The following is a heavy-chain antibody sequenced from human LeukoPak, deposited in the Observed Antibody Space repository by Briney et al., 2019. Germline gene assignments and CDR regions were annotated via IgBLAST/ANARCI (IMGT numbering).Heavy chain of an antibody. CDR1: GGTFSSYA. CDR3: ARDLEYCSGGSCYMTLDY. V-gene: IGHV1-69*13. Sequence: ASVKVSCKASGGTFSSYAISWVRQAPGQGLEWMGGIIPIFGTANYAQKFQGRVTITADESTSTAYMELSSLRSEDTAVYYCARDLEYCSGGSCYMTLDYWGQGTLVTVSS. J-gene: IGHJ4*02. D-gene: IGHD2-15*01. CDR2: IIPIFGTA.